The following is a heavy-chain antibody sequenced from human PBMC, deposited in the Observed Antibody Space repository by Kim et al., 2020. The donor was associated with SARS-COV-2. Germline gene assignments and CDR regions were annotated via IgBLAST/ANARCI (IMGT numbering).Heavy chain of an antibody. D-gene: IGHD3-10*01. CDR1: GFTFSSYG. Sequence: GGSLRLSCAASGFTFSSYGMHWVRQAPGKGLEWVAVIWYDGSNKYYADSVKGRFTISRDNSKNTLYLQMNSLRAEDTAVYYCAKGCRYGSGSCGDGMDVWGQGTTVTVSS. CDR3: AKGCRYGSGSCGDGMDV. V-gene: IGHV3-33*06. J-gene: IGHJ6*02. CDR2: IWYDGSNK.